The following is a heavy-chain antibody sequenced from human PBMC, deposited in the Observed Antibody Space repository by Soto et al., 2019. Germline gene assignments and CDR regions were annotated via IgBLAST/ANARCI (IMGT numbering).Heavy chain of an antibody. J-gene: IGHJ3*02. D-gene: IGHD2-2*03. CDR2: ISYDGSNK. CDR1: GFTFSSYA. V-gene: IGHV3-30-3*01. Sequence: GGSLRLSCAASGFTFSSYAMHWVRQAPGKGLEWVAVISYDGSNKYYADSVKGRFTISRDNSKNTLYLQMNSLRAEDTAVYYCARKAGYCSSTSCYLGAFDIWGQGTMVTVSS. CDR3: ARKAGYCSSTSCYLGAFDI.